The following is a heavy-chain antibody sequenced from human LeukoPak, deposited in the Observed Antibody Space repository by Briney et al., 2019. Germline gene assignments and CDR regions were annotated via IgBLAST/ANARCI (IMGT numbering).Heavy chain of an antibody. V-gene: IGHV4-4*02. CDR3: AGDRCSGGSCYFDY. CDR1: GGSISSSNW. CDR2: IYHSGST. Sequence: PSGTLSPTCAVSGGSISSSNWWSWVRQPPGKGLEWIGEIYHSGSTNYSPSLKSRVTISVDKSKNQFSLKLSSVTAADTAVYYCAGDRCSGGSCYFDYWGQGTLVTVSS. J-gene: IGHJ4*02. D-gene: IGHD2-15*01.